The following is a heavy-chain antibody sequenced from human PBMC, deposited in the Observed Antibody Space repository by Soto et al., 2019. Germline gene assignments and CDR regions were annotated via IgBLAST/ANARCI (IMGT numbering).Heavy chain of an antibody. D-gene: IGHD3-22*01. CDR3: TRGLPSHFGYYS. CDR1: GDSISSYY. J-gene: IGHJ4*02. V-gene: IGHV4-59*01. Sequence: PSETLSLTCSVSGDSISSYYWTWIRQSPGKGLERVGYVFYSGATNYNPSLKSRVTISLDASKKQVSLRLTSATAADTAVYYCTRGLPSHFGYYSWGQGTLVTVSS. CDR2: VFYSGAT.